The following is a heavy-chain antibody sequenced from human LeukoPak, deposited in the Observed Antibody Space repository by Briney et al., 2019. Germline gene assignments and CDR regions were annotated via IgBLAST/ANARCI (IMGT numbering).Heavy chain of an antibody. D-gene: IGHD3-22*01. CDR2: ISYDGSNK. CDR1: GFTFSNYA. CDR3: ARGAPTFYYDSSGYYPLGY. J-gene: IGHJ4*02. Sequence: GRSLRLSCAASGFTFSNYAMHWVRQAPGKGLEWVAVISYDGSNKYYADSVKGRFTISRDNAKDSLYLQMSSLRAEDTAVYYCARGAPTFYYDSSGYYPLGYWGQGTLVTVSS. V-gene: IGHV3-30*04.